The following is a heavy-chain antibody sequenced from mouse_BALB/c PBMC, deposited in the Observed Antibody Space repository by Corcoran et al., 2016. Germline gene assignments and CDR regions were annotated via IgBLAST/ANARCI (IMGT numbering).Heavy chain of an antibody. Sequence: EVQLQQSGPELVKPGASVKMSCKASGYTFTSYVMHWVKQKPGQGLEWIGYINPYNDGTKYNEKFKGKATLTSDKSSSTAYMEPSSLTSEDSAVCYCARLYPGIAMDYWGQGTSVTVSS. CDR3: ARLYPGIAMDY. CDR1: GYTFTSYV. V-gene: IGHV1S136*01. CDR2: INPYNDGT. J-gene: IGHJ4*01.